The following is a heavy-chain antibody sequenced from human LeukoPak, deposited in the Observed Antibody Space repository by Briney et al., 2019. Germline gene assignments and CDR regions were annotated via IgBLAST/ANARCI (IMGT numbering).Heavy chain of an antibody. V-gene: IGHV3-23*01. CDR2: INDNGGTT. CDR1: GFTFSSYA. CDR3: VCGWYVDY. Sequence: GGSLSLSCAASGFTFSSYAMSWVRQAPGKGLEWVSTINDNGGTTYYADSVKGRFTISRGNSKNTLYLQMNSLRAEDTAVYYCVCGWYVDYWGQGTLVTVSS. D-gene: IGHD6-19*01. J-gene: IGHJ4*02.